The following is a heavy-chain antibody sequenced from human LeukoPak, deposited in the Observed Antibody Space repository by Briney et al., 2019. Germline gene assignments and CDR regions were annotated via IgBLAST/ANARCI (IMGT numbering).Heavy chain of an antibody. J-gene: IGHJ5*02. CDR3: ARVVQQLGNWFDP. D-gene: IGHD6-13*01. CDR1: GGSISSYY. V-gene: IGHV4-59*01. Sequence: SETLSLTCTVSGGSISSYYWSWIRQPPGKGLEWIGYIYYSGSTNYNPSLKSRVTISVDTSKNQFSLKLSSVTAADTAVYYCARVVQQLGNWFDPWGQGTLVTVSS. CDR2: IYYSGST.